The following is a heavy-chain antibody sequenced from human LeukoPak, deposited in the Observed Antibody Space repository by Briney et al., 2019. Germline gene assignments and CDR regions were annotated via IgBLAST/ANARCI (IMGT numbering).Heavy chain of an antibody. J-gene: IGHJ4*02. CDR3: VRDGYRD. Sequence: GGSLRLSCAASGFNVRSYYMSWVRQAPGKGLEWVSVIYTDGNTYYAVSVEGRFTISRDNSKNTLYLQMNSLRADDTAVYYCVRDGYRDWGQGTLVTVSS. D-gene: IGHD6-25*01. CDR2: IYTDGNT. CDR1: GFNVRSYY. V-gene: IGHV3-66*01.